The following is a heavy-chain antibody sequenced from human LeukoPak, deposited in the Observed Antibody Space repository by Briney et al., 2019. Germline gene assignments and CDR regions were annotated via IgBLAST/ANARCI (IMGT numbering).Heavy chain of an antibody. J-gene: IGHJ4*02. CDR2: INHSGST. D-gene: IGHD6-19*01. CDR3: ARGMYSSGWYGSHFDY. Sequence: PSETLSLTCAVYGGSFSGYYWSWIRQPPGKGLEWIGEINHSGSTNYNPSLKSRVTISVDTSKNQFSLKLSSVIAADTAVYYCARGMYSSGWYGSHFDYWGQGTLVTVSS. V-gene: IGHV4-34*01. CDR1: GGSFSGYY.